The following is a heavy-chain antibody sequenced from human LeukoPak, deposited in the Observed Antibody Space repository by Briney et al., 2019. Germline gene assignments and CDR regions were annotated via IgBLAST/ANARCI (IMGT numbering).Heavy chain of an antibody. CDR3: ARIVVVPAAICCYFDC. Sequence: ASVKVSCKASGYTFTGYYMHWVRQAPGQGLEWMGWINPNSGGTNYAQKFQGRVTMTRDTSISTAYMELSRLRSDDTAVYYCARIVVVPAAICCYFDCWGQGTLVTVSS. J-gene: IGHJ4*02. V-gene: IGHV1-2*02. CDR2: INPNSGGT. D-gene: IGHD2-2*01. CDR1: GYTFTGYY.